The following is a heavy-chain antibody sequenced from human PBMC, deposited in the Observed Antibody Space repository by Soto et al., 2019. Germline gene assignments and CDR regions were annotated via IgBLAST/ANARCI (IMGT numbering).Heavy chain of an antibody. CDR1: GFTLSNYG. CDR3: ARNVASSGSSRWFDT. V-gene: IGHV3-33*01. Sequence: QVQLVESGGGVVQPGRSLTLSCVASGFTLSNYGMHWVRQAPGKGLEWVAVIWYDGTTTYSADSVKGRFSISRDNSKNAVFLQLSSLRAEETAVYYWARNVASSGSSRWFDTWGQGTLVTVSS. D-gene: IGHD3-10*01. J-gene: IGHJ5*02. CDR2: IWYDGTTT.